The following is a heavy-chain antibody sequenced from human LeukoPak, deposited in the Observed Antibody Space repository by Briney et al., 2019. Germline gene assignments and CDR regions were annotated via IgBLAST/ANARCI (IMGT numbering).Heavy chain of an antibody. CDR3: TRTTTILRYFDWLSDY. D-gene: IGHD3-9*01. V-gene: IGHV3-49*04. Sequence: GGSLRLSCTASGFTFGDYALSWVRQAPGKGLEWVGFIRSKAYGGTTEYAASVKGRFTISRDDSKSIAYLQMNSLKTEDTAVYYCTRTTTILRYFDWLSDYWGQGTLVTVSS. CDR1: GFTFGDYA. CDR2: IRSKAYGGTT. J-gene: IGHJ4*02.